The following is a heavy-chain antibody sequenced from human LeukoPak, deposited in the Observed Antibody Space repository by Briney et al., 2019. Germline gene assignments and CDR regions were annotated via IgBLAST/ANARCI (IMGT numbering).Heavy chain of an antibody. CDR1: GFTISDFY. D-gene: IGHD7-27*01. V-gene: IGHV3-11*01. CDR3: ARDVNWGFRGYNWFDP. CDR2: ISSSGSTI. Sequence: PGGSLRLSCAASGFTISDFYMSWLRQTPGKGLEWVSYISSSGSTIYYADSVKGRFTISRDNAKNSLYLQMNSLRAEDTAVYYCARDVNWGFRGYNWFDPWGQGTLVTVSS. J-gene: IGHJ5*02.